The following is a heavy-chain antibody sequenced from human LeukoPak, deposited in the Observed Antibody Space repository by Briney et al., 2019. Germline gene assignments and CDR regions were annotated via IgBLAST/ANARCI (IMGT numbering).Heavy chain of an antibody. V-gene: IGHV1-69*05. D-gene: IGHD2-8*01. CDR3: ARGYCTNGVCYTREDSDASDI. CDR1: GYTFTSYD. Sequence: ASVKLSCKASGYTFTSYDINWVRQAPGQGLEWMGGIIPIFGTANYAQKFQGRVTITTDESTSTAYMELSSLRSEDTAVYYCARGYCTNGVCYTREDSDASDIWGQGTMVTVSS. J-gene: IGHJ3*02. CDR2: IIPIFGTA.